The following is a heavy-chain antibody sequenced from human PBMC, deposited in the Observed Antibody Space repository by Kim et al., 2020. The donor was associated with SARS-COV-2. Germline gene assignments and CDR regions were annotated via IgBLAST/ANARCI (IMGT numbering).Heavy chain of an antibody. Sequence: SQTLSLTCTVSGGSISSSSYYWGWIRQPPGKGLEWIGSIYYSGSTYYNPSLKSRVTISVDTSKNQFSLKLSSVTAADTAVYYCARLPLWPPLYYFDYWGQGTLVTVSS. CDR2: IYYSGST. V-gene: IGHV4-39*01. D-gene: IGHD3-10*01. CDR1: GGSISSSSYY. J-gene: IGHJ4*02. CDR3: ARLPLWPPLYYFDY.